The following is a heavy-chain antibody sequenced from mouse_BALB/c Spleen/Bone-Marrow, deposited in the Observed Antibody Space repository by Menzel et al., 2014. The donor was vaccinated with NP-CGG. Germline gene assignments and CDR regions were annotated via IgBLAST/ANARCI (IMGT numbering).Heavy chain of an antibody. CDR3: ARVGDSDYAMDY. CDR1: GFSLSHYG. CDR2: IWAGGST. D-gene: IGHD2-13*01. V-gene: IGHV2-9*02. Sequence: VKLMESGPGLVAPSQSLSITCTVSGFSLSHYGVHWVRQPPGKGLEWLGVIWAGGSTNYISALMSRLTICKDNSKSQVFLKMHSLQTDDTAMYFCARVGDSDYAMDYWGQGTSVTVSS. J-gene: IGHJ4*01.